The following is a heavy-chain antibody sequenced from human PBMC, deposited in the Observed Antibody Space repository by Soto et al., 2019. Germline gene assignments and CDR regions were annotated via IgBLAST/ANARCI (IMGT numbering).Heavy chain of an antibody. V-gene: IGHV3-23*01. CDR2: ISGSGGST. Sequence: GGSLRLSCAASGFTFSSYAMNWVRQAPGKGLEWVSVISGSGGSTYYADSVKGRFTISRDNSKSTLYLQLNSLRAEDMAVYYCARRSSGWYFDYWGQGTLVTVSS. J-gene: IGHJ4*02. D-gene: IGHD6-19*01. CDR3: ARRSSGWYFDY. CDR1: GFTFSSYA.